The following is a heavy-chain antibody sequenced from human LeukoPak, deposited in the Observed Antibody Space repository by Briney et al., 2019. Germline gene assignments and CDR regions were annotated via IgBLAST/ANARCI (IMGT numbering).Heavy chain of an antibody. D-gene: IGHD1-26*01. CDR1: GFTFTDYH. J-gene: IGHJ4*02. CDR2: MNPKTGDT. Sequence: ASVKVSCKTSGFTFTDYHMQWVRQAPGQGLEWMGWMNPKTGDTNYSQKFQGRVTMTRDTSISTAYMELIRLTSDDTAVYYCTRSYGNYVRGLVGYWGQGTLVTVSS. CDR3: TRSYGNYVRGLVGY. V-gene: IGHV1-2*02.